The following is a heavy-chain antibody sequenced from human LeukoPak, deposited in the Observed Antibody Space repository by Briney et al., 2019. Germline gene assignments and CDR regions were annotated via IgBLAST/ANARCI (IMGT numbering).Heavy chain of an antibody. CDR2: ISSSSSYI. CDR3: ARTESTSVDY. J-gene: IGHJ4*02. D-gene: IGHD5/OR15-5a*01. Sequence: GGSLRLSCAASGFTFSSYSMNWVRQAPGKGLEWVSSISSSSSYIYYADSVKGRFTISRDSAKNSLYLQMNSLRVEDTAVYYCARTESTSVDYWGQGTLVTVSS. V-gene: IGHV3-21*01. CDR1: GFTFSSYS.